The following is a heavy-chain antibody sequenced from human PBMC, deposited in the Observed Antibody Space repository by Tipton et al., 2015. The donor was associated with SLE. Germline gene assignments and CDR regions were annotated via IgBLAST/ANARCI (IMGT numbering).Heavy chain of an antibody. CDR3: AKEQKLGTWFDP. V-gene: IGHV3-7*01. J-gene: IGHJ5*02. Sequence: SLRLSCAASGFTFSSYWMTWVRQAPGKGLEWVANIRQDGSEKYYVDSVKGRFTISRDNAKNSLYLHMNSLRVEDTAVYYCAKEQKLGTWFDPWGQGTLVTVSS. D-gene: IGHD1-1*01. CDR1: GFTFSSYW. CDR2: IRQDGSEK.